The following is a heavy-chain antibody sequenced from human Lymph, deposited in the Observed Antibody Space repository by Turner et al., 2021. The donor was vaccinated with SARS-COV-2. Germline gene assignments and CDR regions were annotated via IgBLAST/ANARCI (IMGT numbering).Heavy chain of an antibody. CDR2: INWSGGSI. CDR3: AKDLAGTYYSSFDY. V-gene: IGHV3-9*01. Sequence: EVQLVESGGGLVQPGRSLRLSWAAAGFTFDDYAMHWGRQAPGKGLEWVSGINWSGGSIAYADSVKGRFTISRDNPKNSLYLQMNSLRAEDTAFYYCAKDLAGTYYSSFDYWGQGTLVTVSS. D-gene: IGHD1-26*01. CDR1: GFTFDDYA. J-gene: IGHJ4*02.